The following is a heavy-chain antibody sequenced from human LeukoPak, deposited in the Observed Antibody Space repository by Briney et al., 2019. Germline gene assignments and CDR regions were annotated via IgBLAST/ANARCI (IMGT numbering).Heavy chain of an antibody. V-gene: IGHV4-59*01. CDR1: GGSISSYH. D-gene: IGHD2-21*02. CDR3: AREAYCGGDCYSGFDY. Sequence: SETLSLACTVSGGSISSYHWSWIRQPPGKGLEWIGYVYYSGSTNYNPSLKSRVTISVDTSKNQFSLKLSSVTAADTAVYYCAREAYCGGDCYSGFDYWGQGTLVTVSS. CDR2: VYYSGST. J-gene: IGHJ4*02.